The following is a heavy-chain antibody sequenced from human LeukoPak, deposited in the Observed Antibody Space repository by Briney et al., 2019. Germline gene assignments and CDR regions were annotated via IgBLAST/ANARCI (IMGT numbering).Heavy chain of an antibody. D-gene: IGHD3-10*01. J-gene: IGHJ4*02. CDR3: ARGQSPSRMVRGVIISAY. CDR2: MNPNSGNT. V-gene: IGHV1-8*01. Sequence: ASVKVSCKASGYTFTSYDINWVRQATGQGLEWMGWMNPNSGNTGYAQKFQGRVTMTRNTSISTAYMELSSLRSEDTAVYYCARGQSPSRMVRGVIISAYWGQGTLVTVSS. CDR1: GYTFTSYD.